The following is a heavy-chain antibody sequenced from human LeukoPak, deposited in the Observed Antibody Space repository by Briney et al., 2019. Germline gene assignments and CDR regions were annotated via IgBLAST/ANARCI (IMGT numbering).Heavy chain of an antibody. D-gene: IGHD6-13*01. CDR3: AKDGREDSSSLDY. CDR1: GFTFSNYA. Sequence: PGGSLRLSCAASGFTFSNYAMSWVRQAPGKGLEWVSAISGSGGSTYYADSVKGRFTISRDNSKNTLYLQMNSLRAEDTAVYYCAKDGREDSSSLDYWGQGTLVTVSS. V-gene: IGHV3-23*01. J-gene: IGHJ4*02. CDR2: ISGSGGST.